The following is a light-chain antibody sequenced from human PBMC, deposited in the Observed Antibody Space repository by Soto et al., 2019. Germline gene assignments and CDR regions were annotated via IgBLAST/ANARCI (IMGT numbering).Light chain of an antibody. CDR2: AAS. J-gene: IGKJ2*01. Sequence: DIQMTQSPSSVSASVGDTVNITCRASHVISNWLAWYQQKAGKAPKLLIYAASRLQSGVPSRFSGSGSGPDFTLTISGLQPEDVASYYCQQANDFPYTFGQGTKVDIK. CDR1: HVISNW. CDR3: QQANDFPYT. V-gene: IGKV1-12*01.